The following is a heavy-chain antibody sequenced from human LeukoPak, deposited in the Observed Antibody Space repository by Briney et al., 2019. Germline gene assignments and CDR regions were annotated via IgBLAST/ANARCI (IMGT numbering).Heavy chain of an antibody. D-gene: IGHD3-22*01. CDR3: AQMYYYDSSGYYYFQH. Sequence: ASVKVSCKASGYTFTGYYMHWVRQAPGQGLEWMGWINPNSGGTNYAQKLQGRVTMTTDTSTSTAYMELRSLRSDDTAVYYCAQMYYYDSSGYYYFQHWGQGTLVTVSS. J-gene: IGHJ1*01. V-gene: IGHV1-2*02. CDR2: INPNSGGT. CDR1: GYTFTGYY.